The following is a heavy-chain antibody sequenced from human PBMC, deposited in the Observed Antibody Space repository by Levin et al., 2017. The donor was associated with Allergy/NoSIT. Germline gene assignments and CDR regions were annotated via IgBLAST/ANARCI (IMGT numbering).Heavy chain of an antibody. Sequence: SVKVSCKASGGTFSSYAISWVRQAPGQGLEWMGRIIPILGIANYAQKFQGRVTITADKSTSTAYMELSSLRSEDTAVYYCARERRLPDVVVTATYWYFDLWGRGTLVTVSS. V-gene: IGHV1-69*04. CDR3: ARERRLPDVVVTATYWYFDL. CDR2: IIPILGIA. CDR1: GGTFSSYA. D-gene: IGHD2-21*02. J-gene: IGHJ2*01.